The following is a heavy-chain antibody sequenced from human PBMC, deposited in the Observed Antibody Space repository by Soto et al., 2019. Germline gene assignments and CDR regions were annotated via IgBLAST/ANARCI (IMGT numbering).Heavy chain of an antibody. CDR1: GFPFTSYG. D-gene: IGHD3-10*01. Sequence: QVQLVESGGGVVQPGRSLRLSCAGSGFPFTSYGMHWVREGPDKGLEWVAVISYDGSDKYYADSVKGRFTISRDNSKNMLYLQMNSLRPEVTALYYCVGGQYYFDYRGQGTLVIVSS. J-gene: IGHJ4*02. V-gene: IGHV3-30*03. CDR3: VGGQYYFDY. CDR2: ISYDGSDK.